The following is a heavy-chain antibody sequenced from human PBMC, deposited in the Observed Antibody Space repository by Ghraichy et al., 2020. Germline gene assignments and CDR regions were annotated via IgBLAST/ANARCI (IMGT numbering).Heavy chain of an antibody. V-gene: IGHV3-23*01. CDR1: GFTFSSYA. D-gene: IGHD4-17*01. Sequence: GGSLRLTCAASGFTFSSYAMSWVRQAPGKGLEWVSAISGSGGSTYYADSVKGRFTISRDNSKNTLYLQMNSLRAEDTAVYYCAKYAAGLGGTTVTTDYFDYWGQGTLVTVSS. J-gene: IGHJ4*02. CDR2: ISGSGGST. CDR3: AKYAAGLGGTTVTTDYFDY.